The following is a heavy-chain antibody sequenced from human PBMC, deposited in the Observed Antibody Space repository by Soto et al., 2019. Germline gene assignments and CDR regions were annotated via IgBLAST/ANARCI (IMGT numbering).Heavy chain of an antibody. Sequence: PGGSVRLSCAASGFTFSSYWMHWVRQAPGKGLVWVSRINSDGSSTSYADSVKGRFTISRDNAKNTLYLQMNSLRAEDTAVYYCARDRAVAAYFDYWGQGTLVTVSS. D-gene: IGHD6-19*01. J-gene: IGHJ4*02. CDR2: INSDGSST. CDR3: ARDRAVAAYFDY. V-gene: IGHV3-74*01. CDR1: GFTFSSYW.